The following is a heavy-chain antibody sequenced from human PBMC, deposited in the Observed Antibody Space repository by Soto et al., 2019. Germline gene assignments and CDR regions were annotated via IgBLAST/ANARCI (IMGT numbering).Heavy chain of an antibody. Sequence: PGGSRRLSCTASGFTFGDYAISWFRQAPGKGLEWVGFIRSKTYGGTTEYAASVKGRFTISRDDSKSIAYLQMNSLKTEDTAVYYCAREANYYDSSGYYLLTYFDYWGQGTLVTVSS. CDR3: AREANYYDSSGYYLLTYFDY. CDR1: GFTFGDYA. D-gene: IGHD3-22*01. V-gene: IGHV3-49*03. CDR2: IRSKTYGGTT. J-gene: IGHJ4*02.